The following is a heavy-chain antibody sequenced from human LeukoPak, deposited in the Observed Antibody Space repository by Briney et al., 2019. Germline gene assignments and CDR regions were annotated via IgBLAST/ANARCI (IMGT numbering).Heavy chain of an antibody. J-gene: IGHJ4*02. CDR3: ARRAEDNSGWYY. Sequence: GESLKISCKGSGYPFTSYWIGWVRPMPGKGLEWMGIIYPGDSDTRYSPSFQGQVTISADKSITTAYVQWSSLKASDTAMYYCARRAEDNSGWYYWGQGTLVTVSS. CDR1: GYPFTSYW. V-gene: IGHV5-51*01. D-gene: IGHD6-19*01. CDR2: IYPGDSDT.